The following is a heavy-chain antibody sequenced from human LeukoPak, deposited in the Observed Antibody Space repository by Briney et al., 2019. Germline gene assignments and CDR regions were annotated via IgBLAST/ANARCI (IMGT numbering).Heavy chain of an antibody. CDR3: ARESGGVDSSGYYAIDY. D-gene: IGHD3-22*01. CDR1: GFTFSSYE. CDR2: ISSSGSTI. V-gene: IGHV3-48*03. J-gene: IGHJ4*02. Sequence: GGSLRLSCAASGFTFSSYEMNWVRQAPGKGLEWVSYISSSGSTIYYADSVKGRFTISRDNAKNSLYLQMHSLRAEDTAVYYCARESGGVDSSGYYAIDYWGQGTLVTVSS.